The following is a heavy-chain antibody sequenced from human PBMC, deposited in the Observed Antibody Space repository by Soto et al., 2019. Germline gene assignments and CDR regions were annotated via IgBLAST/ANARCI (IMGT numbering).Heavy chain of an antibody. CDR3: VRDSARIVVVPRVDGDNWLDP. D-gene: IGHD2-2*01. J-gene: IGHJ5*02. V-gene: IGHV3-11*06. CDR1: GFTFSDYF. CDR2: ISGSSDNI. Sequence: QVQLVESGGGVVKPAGSLSLSCAASGFTFSDYFMSWIRQAPGKGLEWVSFISGSSDNIKYADSVKGRFTISRDNAKNSLYLQMNSLRAEDTAVYYCVRDSARIVVVPRVDGDNWLDPWGQGTLVTVSS.